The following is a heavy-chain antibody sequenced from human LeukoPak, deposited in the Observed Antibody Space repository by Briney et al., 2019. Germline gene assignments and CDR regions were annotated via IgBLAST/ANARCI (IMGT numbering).Heavy chain of an antibody. CDR3: ASSRLPGY. CDR2: IKEDGSVK. J-gene: IGHJ4*02. V-gene: IGHV3-7*01. CDR1: GFTFSSYW. Sequence: GGSLRLSCAASGFTFSSYWMNWVRQAPGKGLEWVAYIKEDGSVKSYADSMKGRFTISRDNAKNSLYLQMNSLRAEDTVVYYCASSRLPGYWGQGTLVTVSS.